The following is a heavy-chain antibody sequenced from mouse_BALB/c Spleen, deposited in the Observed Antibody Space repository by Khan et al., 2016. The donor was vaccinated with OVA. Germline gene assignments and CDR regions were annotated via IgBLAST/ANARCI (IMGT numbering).Heavy chain of an antibody. CDR2: IYPGDGDT. J-gene: IGHJ3*01. Sequence: QIQLVQSGAELVRPGSSVKLSCKASGYAFSNYWMNWVKQRPGQGLEWIGQIYPGDGDTSFNGKFRGKATLTADKSSSTAYMQLSSLTSEDSAVYFCARSGYDYFAYWGQGTLVTVSA. D-gene: IGHD2-14*01. V-gene: IGHV1-80*01. CDR1: GYAFSNYW. CDR3: ARSGYDYFAY.